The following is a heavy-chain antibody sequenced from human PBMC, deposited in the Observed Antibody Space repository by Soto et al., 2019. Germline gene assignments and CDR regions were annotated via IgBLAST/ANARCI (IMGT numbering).Heavy chain of an antibody. Sequence: SETLSLTCTVSDDSISSGGHSWSWIRQPPGKGLEWIGYIYHTGSTHYNPSLNTRVTISVDTSKNQFSLRLTSVTAADTAVYYCLTQGFGPLHGLVDVWGQGTTVTVSS. CDR1: DDSISSGGHS. D-gene: IGHD3-10*01. CDR3: LTQGFGPLHGLVDV. J-gene: IGHJ6*02. CDR2: IYHTGST. V-gene: IGHV4-30-2*01.